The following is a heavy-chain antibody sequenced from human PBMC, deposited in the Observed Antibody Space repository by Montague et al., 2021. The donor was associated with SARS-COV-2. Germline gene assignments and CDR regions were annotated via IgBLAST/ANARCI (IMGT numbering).Heavy chain of an antibody. CDR2: IDGGGTTI. D-gene: IGHD2-8*01. Sequence: SLRLSCAASGFTFRNYEMNWVRQSPGKGLEWVSYIDGGGTTIYYADSVKGRFTISRDNAKNSQFLQMNSLRVEDTAVYYSARDPESWWMTFDYWGQGALVTVSS. CDR3: ARDPESWWMTFDY. V-gene: IGHV3-48*03. J-gene: IGHJ4*02. CDR1: GFTFRNYE.